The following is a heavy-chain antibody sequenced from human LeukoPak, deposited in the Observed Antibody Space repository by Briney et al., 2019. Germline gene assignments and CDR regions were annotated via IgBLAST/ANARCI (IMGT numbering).Heavy chain of an antibody. CDR1: GISLASYW. Sequence: GGSLRLSCPASGISLASYWVTWVRQAPGKGREWVANIGQDGTETVYVGSVKGRFTISRDNARKLLFLQMNSLRADDTAVYYCAIPSSYDGSRYYHAYWGQGTLVSVSS. D-gene: IGHD3-22*01. CDR3: AIPSSYDGSRYYHAY. CDR2: IGQDGTET. V-gene: IGHV3-7*01. J-gene: IGHJ4*02.